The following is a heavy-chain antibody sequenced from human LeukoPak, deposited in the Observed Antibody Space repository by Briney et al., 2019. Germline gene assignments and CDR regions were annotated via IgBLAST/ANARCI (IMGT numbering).Heavy chain of an antibody. D-gene: IGHD3-22*01. CDR2: IRYDGSNK. CDR3: ARVPTYYYDSSGYYSTPDY. V-gene: IGHV3-30*02. J-gene: IGHJ4*02. Sequence: GGSLRLSCAASGFTFSSYGMHWVRQAPGKGLEWVAFIRYDGSNKYYADSVKGRFTISRDNSKNTLYLQMNSLRAEDTAVYYCARVPTYYYDSSGYYSTPDYWGQGTLVTVSS. CDR1: GFTFSSYG.